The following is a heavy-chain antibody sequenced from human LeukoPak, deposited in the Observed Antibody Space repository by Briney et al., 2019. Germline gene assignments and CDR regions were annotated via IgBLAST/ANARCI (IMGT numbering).Heavy chain of an antibody. V-gene: IGHV1-8*01. Sequence: ASVKVSCKASGYTFTSYDINWVRQATGQGLEWMGWMNPNSGNTGYAQKFQGRVTMTRNTSISTAYMELSSLRSEDTAVYYCARGVRGGRGGDYSYYYYMDVWGKGTTVTVSS. J-gene: IGHJ6*03. D-gene: IGHD4-17*01. CDR2: MNPNSGNT. CDR1: GYTFTSYD. CDR3: ARGVRGGRGGDYSYYYYMDV.